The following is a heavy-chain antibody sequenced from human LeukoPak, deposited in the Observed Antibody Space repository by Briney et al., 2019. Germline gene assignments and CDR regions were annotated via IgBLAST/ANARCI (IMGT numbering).Heavy chain of an antibody. Sequence: ASVKVSCKASGGTFSSYTISWVRQAHGQGLEWMGRIIPILGIANYAQKFQGRVTITADKSTSTAYMELSSLRSEDTAVYYCAREIDGSNSCGLAYYFDYWGQGTLVTVSS. CDR3: AREIDGSNSCGLAYYFDY. CDR1: GGTFSSYT. CDR2: IIPILGIA. D-gene: IGHD5-18*01. V-gene: IGHV1-69*04. J-gene: IGHJ4*02.